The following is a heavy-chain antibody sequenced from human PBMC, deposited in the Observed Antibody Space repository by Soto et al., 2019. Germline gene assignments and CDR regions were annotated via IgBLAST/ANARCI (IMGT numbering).Heavy chain of an antibody. Sequence: SETLSLTCTVSGGSISSGDYYWSWIRQPPGKGLEWIGYIYYSGSTYYNPSLKSRVTISVDTSKNQFSLKLSSVTAADTAVYYGARESISHYDFWSGPRPYYYGMDVWGQGTTVTVSS. CDR2: IYYSGST. D-gene: IGHD3-3*01. CDR1: GGSISSGDYY. V-gene: IGHV4-30-4*01. J-gene: IGHJ6*02. CDR3: ARESISHYDFWSGPRPYYYGMDV.